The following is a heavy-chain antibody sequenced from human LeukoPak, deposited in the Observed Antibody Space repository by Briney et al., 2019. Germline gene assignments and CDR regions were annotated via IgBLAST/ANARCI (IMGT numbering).Heavy chain of an antibody. CDR3: ARGYSSWYYFDY. V-gene: IGHV4-31*03. CDR2: IYYSGST. D-gene: IGHD6-13*01. CDR1: GGSISSGGYY. Sequence: PSQTLSLTCTVSGGSISSGGYYWSWIRQHPGKGLEWIGYIYYSGSTYYNPSLKSRVTISVDTSKNQFSLKLSSVTAADTAVYYCARGYSSWYYFDYWGQGTLVTVSS. J-gene: IGHJ4*02.